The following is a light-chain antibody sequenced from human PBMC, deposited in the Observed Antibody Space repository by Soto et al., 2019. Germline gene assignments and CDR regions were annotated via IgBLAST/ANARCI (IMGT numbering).Light chain of an antibody. V-gene: IGLV1-40*01. CDR3: QSYDSSLRGSV. CDR2: GNS. Sequence: QSVLTQPPSVSGAPGQRVTISCTGSRSNIGAGYDVHGYQQIPGTAPKLLIYGNSNRPSGVPDRFSGSKSGTSASLAITGRQAEDEADYYCQSYDSSLRGSVFGGGTKLTVL. CDR1: RSNIGAGYD. J-gene: IGLJ2*01.